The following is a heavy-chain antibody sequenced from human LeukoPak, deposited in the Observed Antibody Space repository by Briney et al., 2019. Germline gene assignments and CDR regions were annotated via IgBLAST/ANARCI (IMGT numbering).Heavy chain of an antibody. CDR2: TYYRSKWFY. CDR3: ARAGSGHYTY. J-gene: IGHJ4*02. CDR1: EDSVSANSVT. Sequence: SQTLSLTCVISEDSVSANSVTWHWIRQSPSRGLKWLGRTYYRSKWFYDFAPSVRSRITINADTSKNLFSLHLNSVTPEDTAVYYCARAGSGHYTYWGQGTLVTVSS. D-gene: IGHD3-10*01. V-gene: IGHV6-1*01.